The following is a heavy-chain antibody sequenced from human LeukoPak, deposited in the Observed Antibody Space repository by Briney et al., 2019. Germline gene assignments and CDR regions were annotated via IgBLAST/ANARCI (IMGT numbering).Heavy chain of an antibody. CDR3: ARGREVRGVIFTFDY. D-gene: IGHD3-10*01. J-gene: IGHJ4*02. V-gene: IGHV4-34*01. Sequence: SETLSLTCAVYGGSFSGYYWSWIRQPPGKGLEWIGEINHSGSTNCNPSLKSRVTISVDTSKNQFSLKLSSVTAADTAVYYCARGREVRGVIFTFDYWGQGTLVTVSS. CDR1: GGSFSGYY. CDR2: INHSGST.